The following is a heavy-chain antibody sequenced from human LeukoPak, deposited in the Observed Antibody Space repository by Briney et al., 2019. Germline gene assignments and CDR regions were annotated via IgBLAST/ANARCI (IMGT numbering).Heavy chain of an antibody. D-gene: IGHD3-10*01. V-gene: IGHV4-59*01. CDR3: ARGGYYGSGNDFRFDP. CDR1: GGSLTNYY. CDR2: IDYTGST. J-gene: IGHJ5*02. Sequence: SETLSLTCTVSGGSLTNYYWTWLRQPPGKGLEWIGYIDYTGSTNYNPSLKSRVTISVETSKNQFSLKLKSVTAADTAVYYCARGGYYGSGNDFRFDPWGQGTLVTVSS.